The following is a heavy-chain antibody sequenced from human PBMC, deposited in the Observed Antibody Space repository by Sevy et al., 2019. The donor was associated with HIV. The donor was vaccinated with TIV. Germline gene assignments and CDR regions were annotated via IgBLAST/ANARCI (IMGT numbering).Heavy chain of an antibody. V-gene: IGHV2-5*01. J-gene: IGHJ4*02. CDR1: GFSLSTSGVG. D-gene: IGHD3-3*01. CDR2: IYWNDEK. Sequence: SGPTLVKPTQTLTLTCTFSGFSLSTSGVGVGWIRQPPGKALEWLALIYWNDEKRYRPSLRSRLTITKDTSKNQVVLTMTNMDPVDTATYYCAYRRGFFVRVSLDYWGQGTLVTVSS. CDR3: AYRRGFFVRVSLDY.